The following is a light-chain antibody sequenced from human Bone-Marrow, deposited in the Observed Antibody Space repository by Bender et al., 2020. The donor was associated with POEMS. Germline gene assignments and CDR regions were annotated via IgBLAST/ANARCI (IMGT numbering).Light chain of an antibody. CDR1: SSNIGNHG. Sequence: QSVVTQPPSLSEAPRQRVTISCSGSSSNIGNHGVNWYQQLPGEAPKLLIYNNDQRRSGVPDRFSGSKSGTSASLAISGLRSDDEADYYCAVWDERLRGPVFGGGTKLTVL. V-gene: IGLV1-36*01. J-gene: IGLJ2*01. CDR2: NND. CDR3: AVWDERLRGPV.